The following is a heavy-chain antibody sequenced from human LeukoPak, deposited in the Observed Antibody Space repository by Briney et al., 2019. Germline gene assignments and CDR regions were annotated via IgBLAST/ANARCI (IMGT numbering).Heavy chain of an antibody. Sequence: AASVKVSCTASGYTFTSYYMHWVRQAPGQGLEWMGWINPNSGGTYYEQTVQGRVSITRDTYTSTDYMELRRLRSDETAVYYTARHDLGGTSPFDYWGQGSLVTVSS. V-gene: IGHV1-2*02. CDR2: INPNSGGT. J-gene: IGHJ4*02. D-gene: IGHD4-23*01. CDR1: GYTFTSYY. CDR3: ARHDLGGTSPFDY.